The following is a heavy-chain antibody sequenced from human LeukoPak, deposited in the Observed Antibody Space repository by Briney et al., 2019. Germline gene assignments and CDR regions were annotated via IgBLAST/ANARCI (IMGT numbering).Heavy chain of an antibody. CDR1: GFTLSDYA. J-gene: IGHJ3*02. Sequence: GGSLRLSCAASGFTLSDYAMHWVRQAPGKGLEWVAVISKDGSDKYYPGSVRGRFTISRDNSRNTLSLQMNSLRAEDTAVYYCAKDPSDYVGAFDIWGQGTMVSVSS. CDR3: AKDPSDYVGAFDI. D-gene: IGHD4-23*01. CDR2: ISKDGSDK. V-gene: IGHV3-30-3*01.